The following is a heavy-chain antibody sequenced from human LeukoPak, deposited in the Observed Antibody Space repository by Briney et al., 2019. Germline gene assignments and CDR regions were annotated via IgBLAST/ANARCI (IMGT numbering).Heavy chain of an antibody. CDR1: GGSISSYY. CDR2: IYYSGST. V-gene: IGHV4-59*08. CDR3: ATQWSYYDFWSGYYQGNWFDP. Sequence: SETLSLTCTVSGGSISSYYWSWIRQPPGKGLEWIGYIYYSGSTNYNPSLKSRVTISVDTSKNQFSLKLSSVTAADTAVYYCATQWSYYDFWSGYYQGNWFDPWGQGTLVTVSS. D-gene: IGHD3-3*01. J-gene: IGHJ5*02.